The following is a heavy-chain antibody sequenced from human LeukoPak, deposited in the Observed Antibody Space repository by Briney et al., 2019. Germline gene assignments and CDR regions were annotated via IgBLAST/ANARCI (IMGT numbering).Heavy chain of an antibody. Sequence: GGSLRLSCAASGFTFSSSGMSWVRQAPGEGLEWVSSISASGGSTYYADSVKGRFTISRDNAKNALYLQMHSLRAEDTALRYCAKRAPYYFDFWGQGTLVTVSS. CDR3: AKRAPYYFDF. CDR2: ISASGGST. V-gene: IGHV3-23*01. CDR1: GFTFSSSG. J-gene: IGHJ4*02.